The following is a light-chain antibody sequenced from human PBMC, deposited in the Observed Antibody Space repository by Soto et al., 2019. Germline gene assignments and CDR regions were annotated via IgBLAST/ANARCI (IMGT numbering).Light chain of an antibody. J-gene: IGLJ1*01. Sequence: QSALTQPASVSGSPGQSITIPCTGNSNDVGGYKYVSWYQQYPGKAPKLMIFAVSNRPSGVSNRFSGSKSGNTASLTISGLQAEDEADYYCSSYSSTSTNVFGTGTKVTVL. CDR3: SSYSSTSTNV. CDR2: AVS. V-gene: IGLV2-14*01. CDR1: SNDVGGYKY.